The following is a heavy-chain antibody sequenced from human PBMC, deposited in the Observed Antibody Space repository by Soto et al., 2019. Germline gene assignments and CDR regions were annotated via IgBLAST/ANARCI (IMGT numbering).Heavy chain of an antibody. D-gene: IGHD6-13*01. CDR1: VFTFRSFT. CDR2: ISSNSAYI. J-gene: IGHJ5*02. Sequence: PGGSLRLSCAASVFTFRSFTMNWFRQAPVKGLEWVSTISSNSAYIYYTDALRGRFTISRDNAKNSLHLQMNSLRAEDTAVYYCTRDASRDSSARGWFDPWGPGTLVTVS. CDR3: TRDASRDSSARGWFDP. V-gene: IGHV3-21*01.